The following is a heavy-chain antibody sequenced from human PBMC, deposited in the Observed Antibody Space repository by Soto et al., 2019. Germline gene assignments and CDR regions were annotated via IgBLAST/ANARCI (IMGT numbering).Heavy chain of an antibody. D-gene: IGHD1-26*01. CDR1: GGSISSSSYY. V-gene: IGHV4-39*01. J-gene: IGHJ4*02. CDR3: ARVPRGVGTTSHGGFDF. Sequence: TSETLSLTCTVSGGSISSSSYYWDWIRQPPGKGLEWIGSIYYSGSTYYNPSLKGRLTLSVDTSKNQFSLKLSSVTAADTAVYYCARVPRGVGTTSHGGFDFWGQGTLVTVSS. CDR2: IYYSGST.